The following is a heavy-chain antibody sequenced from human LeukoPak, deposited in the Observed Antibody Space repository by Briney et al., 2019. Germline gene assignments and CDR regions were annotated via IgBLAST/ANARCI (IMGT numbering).Heavy chain of an antibody. V-gene: IGHV3-30*03. CDR2: MSYDGSKT. Sequence: GGSLRLSCAASGFTFRNYGMHWVRQAPGRGPEWVAVMSYDGSKTFYADSVQGRFTISRDNFRNTLYLQMNSLRAEDTAVYYCAGDRATNFYEGTFDSWGQGTLVTVSS. CDR1: GFTFRNYG. D-gene: IGHD3-3*01. CDR3: AGDRATNFYEGTFDS. J-gene: IGHJ4*02.